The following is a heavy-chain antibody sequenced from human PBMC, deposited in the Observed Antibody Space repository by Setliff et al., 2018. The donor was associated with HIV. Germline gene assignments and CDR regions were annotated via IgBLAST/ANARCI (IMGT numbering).Heavy chain of an antibody. CDR2: IYYSGST. V-gene: IGHV4-30-4*08. Sequence: SETLSLTCTVSGGSISSGDYYWSWIRQPPGKGLEWIGYIYYSGSTYYNPSLKSRVTISVDTSKNQFSLKLSSVTAADTAVYYCARVNITMVPVFDYWGQGTLVTVSS. J-gene: IGHJ4*02. D-gene: IGHD3-10*01. CDR1: GGSISSGDYY. CDR3: ARVNITMVPVFDY.